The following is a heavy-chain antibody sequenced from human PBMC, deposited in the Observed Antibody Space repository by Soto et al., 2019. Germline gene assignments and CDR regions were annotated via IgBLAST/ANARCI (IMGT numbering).Heavy chain of an antibody. J-gene: IGHJ4*02. V-gene: IGHV1-69*01. CDR1: GGTFSSYA. CDR3: ARGVAARLIYYFDY. CDR2: ILPIFGTA. Sequence: QVQLVQSGAEVKKPGSSVKVSCKASGGTFSSYAISWVRQAPGQGLEWMGGILPIFGTANYAQEFQGRVTITADESTSTAYMELSSLRSEDTAVYYCARGVAARLIYYFDYWGQGTLVTVSS. D-gene: IGHD6-6*01.